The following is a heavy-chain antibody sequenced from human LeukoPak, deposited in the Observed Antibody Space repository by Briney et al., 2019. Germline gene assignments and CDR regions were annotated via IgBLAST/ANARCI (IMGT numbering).Heavy chain of an antibody. CDR3: ARSYYYGSGSYYAGYAFDI. CDR1: GGSISSSSYY. Sequence: PSETLSLTCTVSGGSISSSSYYWGWIRQPPGKGLEWIGSIYYSGSTYYNPSLKSRVTISVDTSKNQFSLKLSSVTAADTAVYYCARSYYYGSGSYYAGYAFDIWGQGTMVTVSS. V-gene: IGHV4-39*01. CDR2: IYYSGST. D-gene: IGHD3-10*01. J-gene: IGHJ3*02.